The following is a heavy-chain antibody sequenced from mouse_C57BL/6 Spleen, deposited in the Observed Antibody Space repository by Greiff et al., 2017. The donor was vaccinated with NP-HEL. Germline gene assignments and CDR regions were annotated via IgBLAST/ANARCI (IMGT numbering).Heavy chain of an antibody. CDR1: GYAFSSYW. J-gene: IGHJ3*01. CDR3: ARGGYYYGSREFAY. CDR2: IYPGDGDT. V-gene: IGHV1-80*01. Sequence: QVQLQQSGAELVKPGASVKISCKASGYAFSSYWMNWVKQRPGKGLEWIGQIYPGDGDTNYNGKFKGKATLTADKSSSTAYMQLSSLTSEDSAVYFCARGGYYYGSREFAYWGQGTLVTVSA. D-gene: IGHD1-1*01.